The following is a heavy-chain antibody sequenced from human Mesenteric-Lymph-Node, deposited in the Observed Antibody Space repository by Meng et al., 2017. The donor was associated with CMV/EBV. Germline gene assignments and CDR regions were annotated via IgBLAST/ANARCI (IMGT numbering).Heavy chain of an antibody. CDR1: GFTFNSYG. V-gene: IGHV3-23*01. CDR3: AKDRGLGISGWFDP. J-gene: IGHJ5*01. Sequence: GGSLRLSCAASGFTFNSYGMNWVRQAPGKGLEWVSGMSGSGGSTYYADSVKGRFTISRDNSKNTLYLQMNTLRGEDTAVYYCAKDRGLGISGWFDPWGQGTLVTVSS. CDR2: MSGSGGST. D-gene: IGHD1-14*01.